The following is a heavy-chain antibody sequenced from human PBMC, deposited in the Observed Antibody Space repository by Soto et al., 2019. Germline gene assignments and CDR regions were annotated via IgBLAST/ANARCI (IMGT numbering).Heavy chain of an antibody. V-gene: IGHV3-33*01. CDR2: IWYDGSDE. D-gene: IGHD6-19*01. J-gene: IGHJ3*02. CDR3: AREPAVTGGSFDI. CDR1: GFTFSSYV. Sequence: GGSLRLSCAASGFTFSSYVMHWVRQAPGKGLEWVALIWYDGSDEFYADSVKGRFTISRDNSKNTLYVQMNSLRAEDTAVYYCAREPAVTGGSFDIWGQGTMVTVSS.